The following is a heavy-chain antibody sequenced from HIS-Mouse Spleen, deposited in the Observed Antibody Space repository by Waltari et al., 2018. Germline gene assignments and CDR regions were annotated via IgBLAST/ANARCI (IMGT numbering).Heavy chain of an antibody. CDR1: GGSISSSSYY. CDR2: IDYSGST. CDR3: AREIPYSSSWYDWYFDL. V-gene: IGHV4-39*07. Sequence: QLQLQESGPGLVKPSETLSLTCTVSGGSISSSSYYWGWIRQPPGKGLEWIGSIDYSGSTSHNPSLKSRVTISVDTSKNQFSLKLSSVTAADTAVYYCAREIPYSSSWYDWYFDLWGRGTLVTVSS. D-gene: IGHD6-13*01. J-gene: IGHJ2*01.